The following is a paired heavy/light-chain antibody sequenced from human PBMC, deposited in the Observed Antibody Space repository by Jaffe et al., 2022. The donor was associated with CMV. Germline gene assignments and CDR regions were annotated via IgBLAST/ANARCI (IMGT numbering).Light chain of an antibody. CDR2: AAS. J-gene: IGKJ1*01. CDR3: QQANNFPWT. Sequence: DIQMTQSPSSVSASIGDRVTITCRASQGISSWLAWYQQKPGKAPKLLIYAASSLQSGVPPRFSGSGSGTDFTLTISSLQPEDFATYFCQQANNFPWTFGQGTKVEIK. V-gene: IGKV1-12*01. CDR1: QGISSW.
Heavy chain of an antibody. CDR1: GFTFSSYE. CDR3: ARELAYCGGDCYNAFDI. J-gene: IGHJ3*02. V-gene: IGHV3-48*03. Sequence: EVQLVESGGGLVQPGGSLRLSCAASGFTFSSYEMNWVRQAPGKGLEWVSYISSSGSTIYYADSVKGRFTISRDNAKNSLYLQMNSLRAEDTAVYYCARELAYCGGDCYNAFDIWGQGTMVTVSS. CDR2: ISSSGSTI. D-gene: IGHD2-21*02.